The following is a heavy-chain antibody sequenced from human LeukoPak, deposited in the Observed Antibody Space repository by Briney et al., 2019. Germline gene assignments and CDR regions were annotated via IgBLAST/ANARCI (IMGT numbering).Heavy chain of an antibody. CDR2: INHSGST. CDR1: GGSFSGYY. J-gene: IGHJ4*02. V-gene: IGHV4-34*01. Sequence: SETLSLTCAVYGGSFSGYYWSWIRQPPGEGLEWIGEINHSGSTNYNPSLKSRVTISVDTSKHQFSLKLSSVTAADTAVYYCARNRNWGSPDYWGQGTLVTVSS. CDR3: ARNRNWGSPDY. D-gene: IGHD7-27*01.